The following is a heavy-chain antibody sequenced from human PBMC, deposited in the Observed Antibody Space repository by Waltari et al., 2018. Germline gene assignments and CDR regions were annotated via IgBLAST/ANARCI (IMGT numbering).Heavy chain of an antibody. J-gene: IGHJ5*02. V-gene: IGHV3-74*01. CDR2: INADGAST. Sequence: DVQLVESGGGLVQPGGSLRLSCAASGFTFKPYWMHWVRQAPGKGPVWVSRINADGASTSYADSVKGRFTISRDNAKNTLYLQMNSLRAEDTAVYYCTRTRYCSTTSCQVDWFDPWGQGTLVTVSS. CDR3: TRTRYCSTTSCQVDWFDP. D-gene: IGHD2-2*01. CDR1: GFTFKPYW.